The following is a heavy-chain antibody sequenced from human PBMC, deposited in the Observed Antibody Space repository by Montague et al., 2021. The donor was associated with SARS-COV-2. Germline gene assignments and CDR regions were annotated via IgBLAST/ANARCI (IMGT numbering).Heavy chain of an antibody. CDR1: GGSISSYN. D-gene: IGHD4-11*01. CDR2: IYHSGNT. CDR3: AGLPVARCRYWIDA. J-gene: IGHJ5*01. Sequence: SETLSLTCTVSGGSISSYNWSWIRQPPGKGLECIGYIYHSGNTNYNPSLRSRVTISVDTSKNQFSLKLSPVTAADTAVYYCAGLPVARCRYWIDAWGQGTPVTVSS. V-gene: IGHV4-59*12.